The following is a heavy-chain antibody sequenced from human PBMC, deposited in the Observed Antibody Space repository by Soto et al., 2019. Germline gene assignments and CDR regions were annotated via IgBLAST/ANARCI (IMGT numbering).Heavy chain of an antibody. CDR1: GGFVTSGSYY. D-gene: IGHD1-1*01. Sequence: QVQLQQWGAGLLKPSETLSLTCAVYGGFVTSGSYYWSWIRQPPGKGLEWIGEMSHSGATHFNPSRKSPVTISVDTSKNQFTLKMSSVTAADTALYYCARVERGTATTVVDAFDIWGPGTMVTVSS. V-gene: IGHV4-34*01. J-gene: IGHJ3*02. CDR2: MSHSGAT. CDR3: ARVERGTATTVVDAFDI.